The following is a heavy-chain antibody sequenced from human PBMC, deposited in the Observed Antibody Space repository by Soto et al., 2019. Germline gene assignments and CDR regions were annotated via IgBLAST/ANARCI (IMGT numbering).Heavy chain of an antibody. CDR3: ARRYGVAFDI. V-gene: IGHV4-59*08. Sequence: SETLSLTCTVSGGSISSYYWSWIRQPPGKGLEWIGYIYYSGSTNYNPSLKSRVTISVDTSKNQFSLKLSSVTAADTAVYYCARRYGVAFDIWGQGTMVTISS. D-gene: IGHD3-10*01. CDR1: GGSISSYY. CDR2: IYYSGST. J-gene: IGHJ3*02.